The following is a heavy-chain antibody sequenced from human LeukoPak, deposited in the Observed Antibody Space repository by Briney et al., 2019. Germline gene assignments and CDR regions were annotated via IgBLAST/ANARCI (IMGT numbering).Heavy chain of an antibody. D-gene: IGHD2-21*02. V-gene: IGHV3-30-3*01. CDR3: ARGPVVTATSAPFDY. CDR1: GFTFSSYA. Sequence: GGSQRLSCAASGFTFSSYAMHWVRQAPGKGLEWVAVISYDGSNKYYADSVKGRFTISRDNSKNTLYLQMNSLRAEDTAVYYCARGPVVTATSAPFDYWGQGTLVTVSS. J-gene: IGHJ4*02. CDR2: ISYDGSNK.